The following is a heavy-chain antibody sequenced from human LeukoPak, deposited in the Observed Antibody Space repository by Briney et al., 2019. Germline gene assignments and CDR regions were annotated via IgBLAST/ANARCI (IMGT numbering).Heavy chain of an antibody. D-gene: IGHD3-22*01. CDR3: AREMDYYDTGGYYLQWFDP. CDR2: IYYSGST. J-gene: IGHJ5*02. V-gene: IGHV4-31*03. Sequence: SETLSLTCTVSGGSISSGGYYWSWIRQHPGKGLEWIGYIYYSGSTPYNPSLKSRLSISFDTSKNQFFLNLNSVTAADTAVYYCAREMDYYDTGGYYLQWFDPWGQGTLVTVSS. CDR1: GGSISSGGYY.